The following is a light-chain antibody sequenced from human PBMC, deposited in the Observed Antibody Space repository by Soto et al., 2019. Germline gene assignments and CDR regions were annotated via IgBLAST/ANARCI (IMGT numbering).Light chain of an antibody. CDR2: GAS. J-gene: IGKJ1*01. Sequence: EIVLTQSPGTLSLSPGERATLSCRASQSVSSSYLAWYQQKPGQAPMLLIYGASSRATGIPDRFSGSGSGTDFTLTISRLEPEDFAVYYGQQYGSSGWTFGKGTKVEIK. CDR1: QSVSSSY. CDR3: QQYGSSGWT. V-gene: IGKV3-20*01.